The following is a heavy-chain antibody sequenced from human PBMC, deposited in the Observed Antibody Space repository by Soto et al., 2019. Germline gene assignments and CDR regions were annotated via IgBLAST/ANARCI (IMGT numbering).Heavy chain of an antibody. CDR2: INFDGSTT. CDR1: GFALSSSW. D-gene: IGHD6-19*01. V-gene: IGHV3-74*01. J-gene: IGHJ4*02. Sequence: EVQLVESGGGSVQPGGSLRLSCAGSGFALSSSWMHWVRQDPGKGLVWVSRINFDGSTTDYADSVRGRFTISRDNAKNTLYLEMNSLRVDDTAVYHCARGPRGWYGFDYWGQGTLVTVSS. CDR3: ARGPRGWYGFDY.